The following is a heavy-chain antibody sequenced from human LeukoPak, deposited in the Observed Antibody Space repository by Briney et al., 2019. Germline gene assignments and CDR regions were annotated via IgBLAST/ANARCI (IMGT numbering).Heavy chain of an antibody. CDR1: GFTFSSYS. CDR2: ISSSSSYI. J-gene: IGHJ6*02. V-gene: IGHV3-21*01. D-gene: IGHD1-26*01. Sequence: GGSLRLSCAASGFTFSSYSMNWVRQAPGKGLEWVSSISSSSSYIYYEDSVKGRFTISRDNAKNSLYLQMNSLRAEDTAVYYCAKDTTSGSYYYYGMDVWGQGTTVTVSS. CDR3: AKDTTSGSYYYYGMDV.